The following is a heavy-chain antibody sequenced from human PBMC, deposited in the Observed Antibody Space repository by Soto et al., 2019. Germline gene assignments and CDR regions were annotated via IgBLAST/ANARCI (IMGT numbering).Heavy chain of an antibody. CDR3: AKDRQPSEYYYYYMDV. CDR1: GFTFSSYG. J-gene: IGHJ6*03. Sequence: GGSLRLSCAASGFTFSSYGMHWVRQAPGKGLEWVAVISYDGSNKYYADSVKGRFTISRDNSKNTLYLQMNSLRAEDTAVYYCAKDRQPSEYYYYYMDVWGKGTTVTVSS. D-gene: IGHD1-26*01. V-gene: IGHV3-30*18. CDR2: ISYDGSNK.